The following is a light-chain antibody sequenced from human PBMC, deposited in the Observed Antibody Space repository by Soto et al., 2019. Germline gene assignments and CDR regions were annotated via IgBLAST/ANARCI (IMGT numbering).Light chain of an antibody. V-gene: IGKV3-11*01. J-gene: IGKJ5*01. CDR1: QSVKTY. CDR2: DAS. CDR3: QQRSTWPAIT. Sequence: IVLTQSPATLSLSPGERATLFCRASQSVKTYLAWYQQRPGQAPRLLISDASNRASGSPARFSGSGSGTDFSLTISSLEPEDFAVYYCQQRSTWPAITFGQGTRLEI.